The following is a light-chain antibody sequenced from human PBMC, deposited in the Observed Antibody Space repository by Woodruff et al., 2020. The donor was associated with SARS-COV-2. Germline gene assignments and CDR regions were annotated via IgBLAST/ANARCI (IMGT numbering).Light chain of an antibody. Sequence: CTGNSNNVGNQGAAWLQQHQGHPPKLLSYRNNNRPSGISERFSASRSRNTASLTITGLQPEDEADYYCSAWDSSLNAWVFGGGTKLTVL. V-gene: IGLV10-54*04. CDR1: SNNVGNQG. J-gene: IGLJ3*02. CDR3: SAWDSSLNAWV. CDR2: RNN.